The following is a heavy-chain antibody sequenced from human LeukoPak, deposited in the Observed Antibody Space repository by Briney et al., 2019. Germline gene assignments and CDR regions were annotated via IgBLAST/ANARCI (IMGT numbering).Heavy chain of an antibody. CDR2: IYSGGST. CDR3: GRGIVGATNGWFDH. J-gene: IGHJ5*02. Sequence: GGSLRLSCSASGFTVSSNYMSWVRQAPGTGLEWVSVIYSGGSTYEADAVKGRFTISRDNSKNTMYLQMNSLRAEDTAVYYCGRGIVGATNGWFDHWGQGTLSPSPQ. CDR1: GFTVSSNY. D-gene: IGHD1-26*01. V-gene: IGHV3-66*02.